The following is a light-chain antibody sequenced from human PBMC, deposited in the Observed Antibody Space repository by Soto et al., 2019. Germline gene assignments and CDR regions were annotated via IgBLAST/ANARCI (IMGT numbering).Light chain of an antibody. V-gene: IGKV1-5*03. Sequence: DIPMTQSPSTLSASVGDRVTITCRASQSISNWLAWYQQKPGKAPNLLIYRASTLQSGVPSRFSGSGSGTEFTLTISSLQPDDFATYYCQQFSRYWTFGQGTKVEVK. J-gene: IGKJ1*01. CDR1: QSISNW. CDR2: RAS. CDR3: QQFSRYWT.